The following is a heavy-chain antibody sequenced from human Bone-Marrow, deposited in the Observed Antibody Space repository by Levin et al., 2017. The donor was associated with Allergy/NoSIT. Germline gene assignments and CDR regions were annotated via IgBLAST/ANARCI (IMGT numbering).Heavy chain of an antibody. J-gene: IGHJ4*02. V-gene: IGHV3-21*01. CDR3: ARTDIMITFGGVTLLDY. D-gene: IGHD3-16*01. CDR2: ISSSSSYI. CDR1: GFTFSSYS. Sequence: PGGSLRLSCAASGFTFSSYSMNWVRQAPGKGLEWVSSISSSSSYIYYADSVKGRFTISRDNAKNSLYLQMNSLRAEDTAVYYCARTDIMITFGGVTLLDYWGQGTLVTVSS.